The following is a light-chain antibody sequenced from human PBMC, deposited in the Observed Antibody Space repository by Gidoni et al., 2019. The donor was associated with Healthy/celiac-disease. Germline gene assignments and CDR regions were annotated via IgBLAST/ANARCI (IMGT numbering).Light chain of an antibody. CDR1: QSISSY. J-gene: IGKJ1*01. CDR2: AAS. V-gene: IGKV1-39*01. CDR3: QQSYSTLWT. Sequence: DIQMTQSPSSLSASVGDRVTITCRASQSISSYLNWYQQKPGKAPKLLIYAASSLQSGVPSRFSGSGSWTDFTLTISSLQPEDFATYYCQQSYSTLWTFGQXTKVEIK.